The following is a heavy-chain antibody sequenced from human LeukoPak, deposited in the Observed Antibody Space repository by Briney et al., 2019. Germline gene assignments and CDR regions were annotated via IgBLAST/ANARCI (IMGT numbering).Heavy chain of an antibody. J-gene: IGHJ4*02. Sequence: GASVKVSCKASGYTFTSYGMIWVRQAPGQGLVWMGLINTDTGHPTYAQGFTGRVVFSLDTSASTAYLQLSSLKADDTAVYYCARAGFTSLEGDNWGQGTLVTVSS. CDR2: INTDTGHP. V-gene: IGHV7-4-1*02. CDR1: GYTFTSYG. D-gene: IGHD3-9*01. CDR3: ARAGFTSLEGDN.